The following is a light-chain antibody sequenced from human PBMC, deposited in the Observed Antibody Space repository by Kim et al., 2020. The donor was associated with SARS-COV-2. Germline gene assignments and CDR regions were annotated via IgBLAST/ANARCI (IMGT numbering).Light chain of an antibody. CDR1: RSGTSRF. J-gene: IGKJ5*01. Sequence: SPEERATLSCRASRSGTSRFVAWYQLRPGQAPRLLIFGASSRSTGIADRFASSASGTDFTLTISRLEPEYFAVYYCQQYGDSMLTFGQGTRLEIK. V-gene: IGKV3-20*01. CDR3: QQYGDSMLT. CDR2: GAS.